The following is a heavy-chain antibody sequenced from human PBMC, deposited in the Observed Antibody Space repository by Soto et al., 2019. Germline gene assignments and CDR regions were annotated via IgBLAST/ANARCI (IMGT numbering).Heavy chain of an antibody. D-gene: IGHD3-22*01. CDR1: GFSLSNARMG. CDR2: IFSNDEK. CDR3: AHRPDDSGYFDY. V-gene: IGHV2-26*01. J-gene: IGHJ4*02. Sequence: SGPTLVNPTETLTLTCTVSGFSLSNARMGVSWIRQPPGKALEWLAHIFSNDEKSYSTSLRSRLTITKDTSKNQVFLTVTNTDPVDTATYYCAHRPDDSGYFDYWGQGALVTAPQ.